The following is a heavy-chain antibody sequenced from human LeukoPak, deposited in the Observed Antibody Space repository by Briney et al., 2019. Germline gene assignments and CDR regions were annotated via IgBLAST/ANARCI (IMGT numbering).Heavy chain of an antibody. CDR1: GYSISSGYY. D-gene: IGHD5/OR15-5a*01. CDR2: IYHSGST. Sequence: PSETLSLTCTVSGYSISSGYYWGWIRQPPGKGLEWIGSIYHSGSTYYNPSLKSRVTISVDTSKNQFSLKLSSVTAADTAVYYCASLGSTNWFDPWGQGTLVTVSS. J-gene: IGHJ5*02. CDR3: ASLGSTNWFDP. V-gene: IGHV4-38-2*02.